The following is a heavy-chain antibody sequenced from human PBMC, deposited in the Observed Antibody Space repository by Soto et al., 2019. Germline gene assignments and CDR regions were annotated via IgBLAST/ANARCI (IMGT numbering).Heavy chain of an antibody. CDR2: IWYDGSKK. Sequence: QVQLVESGGGVVQPGRSLRLSCAASKFTFSDFGMHWVRQAPDKGLEWLGTIWYDGSKKIYGDSVKGRFTIFRDNSKNTLYLQMNSLRVEDTAVYYCVRDTYDTSADYWGQGNLVTVSS. CDR3: VRDTYDTSADY. D-gene: IGHD3-22*01. CDR1: KFTFSDFG. V-gene: IGHV3-33*01. J-gene: IGHJ4*02.